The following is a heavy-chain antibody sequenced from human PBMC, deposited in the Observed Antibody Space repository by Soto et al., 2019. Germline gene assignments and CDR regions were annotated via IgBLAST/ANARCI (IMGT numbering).Heavy chain of an antibody. D-gene: IGHD1-26*01. J-gene: IGHJ4*02. CDR3: VRGASLNFDY. CDR1: GFPLDDYR. CDR2: VNWNGGST. Sequence: GGSLRLSCSASGFPLDDYRMMGARQAPGKGLEWVSGVNWNGGSTGYADSVKGRFTISRDNAKNSLYLQMNSLRAEDTAFYYCVRGASLNFDYWGQGTLVAVSS. V-gene: IGHV3-20*04.